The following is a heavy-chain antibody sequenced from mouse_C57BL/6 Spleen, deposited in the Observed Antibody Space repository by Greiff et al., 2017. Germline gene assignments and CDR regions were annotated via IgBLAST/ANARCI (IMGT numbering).Heavy chain of an antibody. V-gene: IGHV1-85*01. Sequence: VKLVESGPELVKPGASVKLSCKASGYTFTSYDINWVKQRPGQGLEWIGWIYPRGGSTKYNEKFKGKATLTVDTSSSTAYMELHSLTSEDSAVYFCARGERGRWYFEVWGTGTTVTVSS. CDR2: IYPRGGST. J-gene: IGHJ1*03. CDR1: GYTFTSYD. CDR3: ARGERGRWYFEV. D-gene: IGHD4-1*01.